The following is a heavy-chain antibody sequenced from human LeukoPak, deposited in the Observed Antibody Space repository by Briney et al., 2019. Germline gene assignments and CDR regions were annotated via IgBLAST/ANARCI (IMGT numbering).Heavy chain of an antibody. CDR3: ARDRAEGAFDI. Sequence: SETLSLTCTVSGGSISSYYWSWIRQPPGKGLEWIGYIYYSGSTNYNPSLKSRVTISVDTSKNQFSLKLSSVAAADTAVYYCARDRAEGAFDIWGQGTMVTVSS. CDR1: GGSISSYY. V-gene: IGHV4-59*01. D-gene: IGHD6-19*01. J-gene: IGHJ3*02. CDR2: IYYSGST.